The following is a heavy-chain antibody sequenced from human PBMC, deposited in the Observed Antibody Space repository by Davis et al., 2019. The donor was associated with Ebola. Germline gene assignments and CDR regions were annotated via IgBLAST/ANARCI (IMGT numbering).Heavy chain of an antibody. CDR2: INPNSGGR. CDR1: GYTFTRAY. J-gene: IGHJ4*02. Sequence: ASVKVSCKPSGYTFTRAYLHWVRQAPGEGLEWMAMINPNSGGRDYAQNLQGRVTLTSDTYMATVYMELSSLRSDDTADYYCARGHNYAHEYWGQGTLVTVSS. CDR3: ARGHNYAHEY. V-gene: IGHV1-46*01. D-gene: IGHD4-11*01.